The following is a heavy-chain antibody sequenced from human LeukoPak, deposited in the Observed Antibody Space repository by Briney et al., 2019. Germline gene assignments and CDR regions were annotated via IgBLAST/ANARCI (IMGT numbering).Heavy chain of an antibody. J-gene: IGHJ4*02. CDR2: ISSSSSTI. Sequence: GGSLRLSCAASGFTFSSYSMTWVRQAPGKGLEWVSYISSSSSTIYYADSVKGRFTISRDNAKNSLYLQMNSLRAEDTAVYYCARFRELDYWGQGTLVTVSS. CDR3: ARFRELDY. V-gene: IGHV3-48*01. CDR1: GFTFSSYS.